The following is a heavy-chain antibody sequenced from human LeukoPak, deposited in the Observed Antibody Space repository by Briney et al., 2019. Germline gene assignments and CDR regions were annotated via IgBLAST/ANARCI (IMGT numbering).Heavy chain of an antibody. CDR3: ARGLITMISEFDY. V-gene: IGHV1-69*04. Sequence: ASVKVSCKDSGGTFSSYAISWVRQAPGQGLEWMGRIIPILGIANYAQKFQGRVTITADKSTSTAYMELSSLRSEDTAVYYCARGLITMISEFDYWGQGTLVTVSS. J-gene: IGHJ4*02. CDR1: GGTFSSYA. CDR2: IIPILGIA. D-gene: IGHD3-22*01.